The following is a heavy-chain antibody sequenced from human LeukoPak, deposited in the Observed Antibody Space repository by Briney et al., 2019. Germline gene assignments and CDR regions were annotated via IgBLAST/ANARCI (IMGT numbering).Heavy chain of an antibody. CDR1: GGSISSSSYY. J-gene: IGHJ4*02. V-gene: IGHV4-39*01. CDR2: IYYSGST. CDR3: ARGGSAAAGTVDY. Sequence: PSKTLSLTCTVSGGSISSSSYYWGWIRQPPGKGLEWIGSIYYSGSTYYNPSLKSRVTISVDTSKNQFSLKLSSVTAADTAVYYCARGGSAAAGTVDYWGQGTLVTVSS. D-gene: IGHD6-13*01.